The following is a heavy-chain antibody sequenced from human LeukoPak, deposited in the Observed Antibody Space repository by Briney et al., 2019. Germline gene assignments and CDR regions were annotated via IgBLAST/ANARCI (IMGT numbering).Heavy chain of an antibody. V-gene: IGHV1-2*02. J-gene: IGHJ3*02. CDR3: ASRSAYCGGDCYSGAFDI. D-gene: IGHD2-21*02. CDR2: INPKTGTA. CDR1: GYTFTGYS. Sequence: ASVKVSCKASGYTFTGYSIYWVRQTPGQKLEWMGWINPKTGTANSAQKFQGRVTMTRDTSISTVYMELSRLRSDDTAVYYCASRSAYCGGDCYSGAFDIWGQGTMVAVSS.